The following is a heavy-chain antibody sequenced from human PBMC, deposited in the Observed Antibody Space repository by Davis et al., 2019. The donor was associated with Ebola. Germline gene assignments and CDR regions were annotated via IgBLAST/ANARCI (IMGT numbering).Heavy chain of an antibody. Sequence: SETLSLTCTVSGDSMSNYYWGWVRQPPGKGLEWIGSIYYNGRTYYSSSLEGRVTILLDTSKNQFSLKLRSVTAADTAVYVCARLSGLFSSSSGALYFDLWGRGTLVSVSS. CDR2: IYYNGRT. V-gene: IGHV4-39*07. D-gene: IGHD6-6*01. CDR1: GDSMSNYY. CDR3: ARLSGLFSSSSGALYFDL. J-gene: IGHJ2*01.